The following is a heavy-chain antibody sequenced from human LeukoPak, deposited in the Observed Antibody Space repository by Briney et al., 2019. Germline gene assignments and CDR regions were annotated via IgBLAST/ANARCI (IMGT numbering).Heavy chain of an antibody. V-gene: IGHV3-30*04. CDR3: ARALPLYSGSDRGPLDY. J-gene: IGHJ4*02. Sequence: PGGSLRLSCAASGFTFSSYAMHWVRQAPGQGLEWVAVISYDGSNKYYADSVKGRFTISRDNSKNTLYLQMNSLRAEDTAVYYCARALPLYSGSDRGPLDYWGQGTLVTVSS. CDR1: GFTFSSYA. CDR2: ISYDGSNK. D-gene: IGHD1-26*01.